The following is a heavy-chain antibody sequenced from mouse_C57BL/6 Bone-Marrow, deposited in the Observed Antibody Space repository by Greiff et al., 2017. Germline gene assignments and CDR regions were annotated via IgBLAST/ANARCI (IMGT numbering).Heavy chain of an antibody. CDR3: ASYPPYYYGSSGDYFDY. D-gene: IGHD1-1*01. CDR2: INPNNGGT. J-gene: IGHJ2*01. Sequence: EVQLQQSGPELVKPGASVKISCKASGYTFTDYYMNWVKQSHGKSLEWIGDINPNNGGTSYNQKFKGKATLTVDKSSSTAYMELRSLTSEDSAVYYCASYPPYYYGSSGDYFDYWGQGTTLTVSS. CDR1: GYTFTDYY. V-gene: IGHV1-26*01.